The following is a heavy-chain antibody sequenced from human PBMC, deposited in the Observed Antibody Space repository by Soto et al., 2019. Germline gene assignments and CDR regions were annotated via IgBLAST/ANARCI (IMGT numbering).Heavy chain of an antibody. CDR2: ISGSGGST. J-gene: IGHJ4*02. Sequence: PGGSLRLSCAASGFTFSSYAMSWVRQAPGKGLEWVSAISGSGGSTYYADSVKGRFTISRDNSKNTLYLQMNSMRAEDTAVYYCAKSGSGWSAGFDYWGQGTLVTVSS. CDR1: GFTFSSYA. D-gene: IGHD6-19*01. V-gene: IGHV3-23*01. CDR3: AKSGSGWSAGFDY.